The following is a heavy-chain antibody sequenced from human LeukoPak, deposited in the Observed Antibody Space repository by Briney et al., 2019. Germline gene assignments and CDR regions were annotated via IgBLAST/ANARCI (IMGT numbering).Heavy chain of an antibody. J-gene: IGHJ4*02. D-gene: IGHD1-26*01. CDR1: GGTFSSYA. CDR2: IIPIFGTA. Sequence: ASVKVSCKASGGTFSSYAISWVRQAPGQGLEWMGGIIPIFGTANYAQKFQGRVTITADESTSTAYMELSSLRSEDTAVYYCARDLGGGSYYYFDYWGQGTLVTVSS. CDR3: ARDLGGGSYYYFDY. V-gene: IGHV1-69*13.